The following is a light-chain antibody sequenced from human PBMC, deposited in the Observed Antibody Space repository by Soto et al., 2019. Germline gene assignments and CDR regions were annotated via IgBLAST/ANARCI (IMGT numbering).Light chain of an antibody. Sequence: EIVLTQSPATLSLSPGERATLSCRASQSVSSYLAWYHQKPGLAPRLVIYDASNRATGIPDRFSGSGSGTDFTLTISRLEPEDFAVYYCQQYGSSRAFGQGTKVDIK. CDR1: QSVSSY. V-gene: IGKV3D-20*01. J-gene: IGKJ1*01. CDR3: QQYGSSRA. CDR2: DAS.